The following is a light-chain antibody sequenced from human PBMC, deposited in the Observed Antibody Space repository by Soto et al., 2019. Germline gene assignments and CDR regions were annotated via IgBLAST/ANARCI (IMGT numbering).Light chain of an antibody. Sequence: DIQMTQSPSSVSASVGDRVTITCRASQDISSWLAWYQQKPGKAPKLLIYAASSLHSGVPARFSGSDSGTDFTLAISSVQPEDSATYYCQQANSFPLTFGGGTKVEI. J-gene: IGKJ4*01. V-gene: IGKV1-12*01. CDR2: AAS. CDR1: QDISSW. CDR3: QQANSFPLT.